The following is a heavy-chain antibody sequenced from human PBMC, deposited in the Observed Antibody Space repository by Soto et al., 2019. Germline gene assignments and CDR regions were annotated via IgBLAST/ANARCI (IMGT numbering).Heavy chain of an antibody. J-gene: IGHJ6*02. CDR1: GGSISSYY. D-gene: IGHD5-12*01. CDR2: IYYSGST. CDR3: ARVRRDGYNDGMDV. V-gene: IGHV4-59*01. Sequence: PSETLSLTCTVSGGSISSYYWSWIRQPPGKGLEWIGYIYYSGSTNYNPSLKSRVTISVDTSKNQFSLKLSSVTAADTAVYYCARVRRDGYNDGMDVWGQGTTVTVSS.